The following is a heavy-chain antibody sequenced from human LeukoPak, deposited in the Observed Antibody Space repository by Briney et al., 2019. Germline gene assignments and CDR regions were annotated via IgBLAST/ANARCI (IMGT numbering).Heavy chain of an antibody. CDR3: ARHPFRYCSGGSCYFNWYFDL. D-gene: IGHD2-15*01. V-gene: IGHV5-10-1*01. CDR1: GYSFTSYW. J-gene: IGHJ2*01. CDR2: IDPSVSYT. Sequence: GESLKISCKGSGYSFTSYWISWVRQMPGKGLEWMGRIDPSVSYTNYSPSFQGHVTISADKSISTAYLQWSSLKASDTAMYYCARHPFRYCSGGSCYFNWYFDLWGRGTLVTVSS.